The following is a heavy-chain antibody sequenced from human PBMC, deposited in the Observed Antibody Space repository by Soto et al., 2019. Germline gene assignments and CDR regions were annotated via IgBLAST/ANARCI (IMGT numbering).Heavy chain of an antibody. D-gene: IGHD3-3*01. V-gene: IGHV3-30-3*01. CDR1: VFTFSSYA. J-gene: IGHJ6*02. CDR2: ISYDGGNK. CDR3: ARVYDFWSGYYDMDV. Sequence: PGGSLRLSCAASVFTFSSYAMHLVRQSPGKGLEWVAVISYDGGNKYYADSVKGRFTISRDNSKNTLYLQMNSLRAEDTAVYYCARVYDFWSGYYDMDVWGQGTTLTVSS.